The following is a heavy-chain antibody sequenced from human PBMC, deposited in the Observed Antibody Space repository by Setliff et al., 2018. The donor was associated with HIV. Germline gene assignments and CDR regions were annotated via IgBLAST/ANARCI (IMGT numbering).Heavy chain of an antibody. CDR1: GFTFSSYA. J-gene: IGHJ4*02. Sequence: PGGSLRLSCAAPGFTFSSYAMSWVRQAPGKGLEWVSAISGSGGSTYYADSVKGRFTISRDNSKNTLYLQMNSLRAEDTAVYYCAKDHRIPLGYGFGYWGQGTLVTVSS. V-gene: IGHV3-23*01. CDR3: AKDHRIPLGYGFGY. CDR2: ISGSGGST. D-gene: IGHD5-18*01.